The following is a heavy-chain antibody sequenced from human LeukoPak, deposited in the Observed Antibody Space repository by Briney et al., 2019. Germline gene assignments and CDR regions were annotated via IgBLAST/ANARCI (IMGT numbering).Heavy chain of an antibody. CDR2: INPNSGGT. CDR1: GYTFTSYY. CDR3: ARDTVGYSYGLPFDY. V-gene: IGHV1-2*02. J-gene: IGHJ4*02. D-gene: IGHD5-18*01. Sequence: ASVKVSCKTSGYTFTSYYMHWMRQAPGQGLEWMGWINPNSGGTNYAQKLQGRVTMTTDTSTSTAYMELRSLRSDDTAVYYCARDTVGYSYGLPFDYWGQGTLVTVSS.